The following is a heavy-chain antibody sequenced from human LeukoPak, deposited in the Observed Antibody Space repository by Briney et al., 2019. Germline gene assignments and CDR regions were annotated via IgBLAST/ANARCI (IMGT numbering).Heavy chain of an antibody. CDR3: ARLVSSWRYNWFDP. D-gene: IGHD6-13*01. CDR1: GGSISSGSYY. Sequence: NPSETLSLTCTVSGGSISSGSYYWSWIRQPAGKGLEWIGRIYTSGSTNYNPSLKSRVTISVDTSKNQFSLKLSSVTAADTAVYYCARLVSSWRYNWFDPWGQGTLVTVSS. V-gene: IGHV4-61*02. J-gene: IGHJ5*02. CDR2: IYTSGST.